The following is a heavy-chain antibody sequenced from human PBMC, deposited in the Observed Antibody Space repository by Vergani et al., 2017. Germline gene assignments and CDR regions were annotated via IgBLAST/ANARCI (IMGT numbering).Heavy chain of an antibody. V-gene: IGHV2-5*01. Sequence: QITLRESGPTLVKPTQTLTLTCTFSGFSLTTGGVGVGWIRQPPGRALEWLAFVYWNDDERYSPSLKSRVTITKDTSKNEVILTMATMDPVDTATYYCVHRLGYFDWDGAFDVWGPGTMVTVSS. D-gene: IGHD3-9*01. CDR2: VYWNDDE. J-gene: IGHJ3*01. CDR1: GFSLTTGGVG. CDR3: VHRLGYFDWDGAFDV.